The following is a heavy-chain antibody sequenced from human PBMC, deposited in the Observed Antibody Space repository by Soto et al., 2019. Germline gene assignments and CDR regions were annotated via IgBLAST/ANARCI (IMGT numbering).Heavy chain of an antibody. Sequence: EVQLVESGGGLVKPGGSLRLSCAASGFTLTRYSMNWVRQAPGKGLEWVSSISSTTNYIYYGDSMKGRFTISRDNAKNSLYLEMHSLRAEDTAVYYCARESEDLTSNFDYWGQGTLVTVSS. V-gene: IGHV3-21*06. J-gene: IGHJ4*02. CDR2: ISSTTNYI. CDR3: ARESEDLTSNFDY. CDR1: GFTLTRYS.